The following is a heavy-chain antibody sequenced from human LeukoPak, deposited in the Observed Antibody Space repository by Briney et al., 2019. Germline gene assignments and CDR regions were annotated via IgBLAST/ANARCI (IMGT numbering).Heavy chain of an antibody. J-gene: IGHJ4*02. Sequence: ASVKVSCKASGYTFTSYGISWVRQAPGQGLEWMGWISAYNGNTNYAQKIQGRVTMTTDTSTSTAYMELRSLRSDDTAVYYCAREATCSSTSCSVDYWGQGTLVTVSS. CDR2: ISAYNGNT. D-gene: IGHD2-2*01. CDR1: GYTFTSYG. CDR3: AREATCSSTSCSVDY. V-gene: IGHV1-18*01.